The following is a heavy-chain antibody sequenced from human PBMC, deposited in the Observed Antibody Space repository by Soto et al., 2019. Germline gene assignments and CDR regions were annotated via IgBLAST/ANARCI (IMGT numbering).Heavy chain of an antibody. CDR1: GGSFSGYY. D-gene: IGHD3-22*01. V-gene: IGHV4-34*09. CDR3: ARGRYYYDTSGYAHFDY. CDR2: INHSGST. Sequence: SETLSLTCTVSGGSFSGYYWTWIRQPPGTGLEWIGEINHSGSTYYNPSLKSRVTISADRSKNQFSLKLSSVTAADTAIYYCARGRYYYDTSGYAHFDYWGQGTLVTVS. J-gene: IGHJ4*02.